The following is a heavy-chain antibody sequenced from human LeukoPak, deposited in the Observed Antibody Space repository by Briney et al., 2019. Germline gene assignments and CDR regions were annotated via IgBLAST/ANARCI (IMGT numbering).Heavy chain of an antibody. V-gene: IGHV4-4*07. D-gene: IGHD6-13*01. J-gene: IGHJ4*02. CDR1: GGSISSYY. CDR2: IYTSGST. CDR3: ARTGLSTSEGRSFDY. Sequence: PSETLSLTCTVSGGSISSYYWSWIRQPAGKGLEWIGRIYTSGSTNYNPSLKSRVTMSVDTSKNQFSLKLGSVTAADTAVYYCARTGLSTSEGRSFDYWGQGTLVTVSS.